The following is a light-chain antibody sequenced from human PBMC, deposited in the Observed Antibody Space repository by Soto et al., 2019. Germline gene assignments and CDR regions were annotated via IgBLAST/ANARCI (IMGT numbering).Light chain of an antibody. CDR2: GDT. V-gene: IGLV1-40*01. J-gene: IGLJ2*01. CDR1: SSNIGAGYD. Sequence: QLVLTQPPSVSGAPGQRVTMSCIGSSSNIGAGYDVHWYQQLPGTAPKLLIYGDTNRPSGVPDRFSGSKSATSASLVITGLQAEDEADYYCQSYDTALNVYVVFGGGTKLTVL. CDR3: QSYDTALNVYVV.